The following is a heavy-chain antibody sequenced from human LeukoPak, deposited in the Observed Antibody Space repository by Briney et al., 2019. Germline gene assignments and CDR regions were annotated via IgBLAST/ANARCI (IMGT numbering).Heavy chain of an antibody. CDR3: ASSSSTSYYYYGMDV. CDR2: IYPGDSDT. V-gene: IGHV5-51*01. J-gene: IGHJ6*02. CDR1: GYSFTSYW. D-gene: IGHD2-2*01. Sequence: GESLKISCKGSGYSFTSYWIGWVRQMPGKGLERMGIIYPGDSDTRYSPSFQGQVTISADKSISTAYLQWSSLKASDTAMYYCASSSSTSYYYYGMDVWGQGTTVTVSS.